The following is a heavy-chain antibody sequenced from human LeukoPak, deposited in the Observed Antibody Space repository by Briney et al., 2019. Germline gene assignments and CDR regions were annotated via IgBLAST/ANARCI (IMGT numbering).Heavy chain of an antibody. CDR1: GDSINGYF. CDR3: ARGVTAAAEIWYFDY. CDR2: VYFSGST. V-gene: IGHV4-59*01. Sequence: LETLSLTCTVSGDSINGYFWSWIRQPPGKGLEWLGHVYFSGSTKYNPSLESRVAISIHTSKNQSSLKLSYVTAADTAVYYCARGVTAAAEIWYFDYWGQGSLVTVSS. D-gene: IGHD6-25*01. J-gene: IGHJ4*02.